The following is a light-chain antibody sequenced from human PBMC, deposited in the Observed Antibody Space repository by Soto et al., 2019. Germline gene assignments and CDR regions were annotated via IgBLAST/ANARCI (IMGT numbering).Light chain of an antibody. CDR3: QQRSNWPPIT. CDR2: GAS. V-gene: IGKV3-11*01. CDR1: QSVSRR. Sequence: EIVLTQSPGTLSLSPGGRATLSCSASQSVSRRLAWYQHRPGQSPRLLISGASMRASGVPARFSGSGFGTDFTLTISSLEPEDAAVYYCQQRSNWPPITFGQGTRLEIK. J-gene: IGKJ5*01.